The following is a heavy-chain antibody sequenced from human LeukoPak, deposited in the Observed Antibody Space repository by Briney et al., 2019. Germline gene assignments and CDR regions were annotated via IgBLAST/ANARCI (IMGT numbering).Heavy chain of an antibody. CDR3: ARCSRGYCSSTSCYMRGYDAFDI. CDR1: GYTFTSYG. Sequence: ASVKVSCKASGYTFTSYGISWVRQAPGQGLEWMGWISAYNGNTNYAQKLQGRVTMTTDTSTSTAYMELRSLRSDDTAVYYCARCSRGYCSSTSCYMRGYDAFDIWGQGTMVTVSS. D-gene: IGHD2-2*01. CDR2: ISAYNGNT. V-gene: IGHV1-18*01. J-gene: IGHJ3*02.